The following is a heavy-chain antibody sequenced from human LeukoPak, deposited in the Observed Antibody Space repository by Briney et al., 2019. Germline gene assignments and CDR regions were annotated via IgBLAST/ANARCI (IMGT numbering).Heavy chain of an antibody. Sequence: GGPLRLSCAASGFTFSNAWMSWVRQAPGKGLEWVGRIKSKTDGGTTDYAAPVKGRFTISRDDSKNTLYLQMNSLKTEDTAVYYCTTRTYYYYGMDVWGQGTTVTVSS. D-gene: IGHD1-7*01. V-gene: IGHV3-15*01. CDR3: TTRTYYYYGMDV. J-gene: IGHJ6*02. CDR1: GFTFSNAW. CDR2: IKSKTDGGTT.